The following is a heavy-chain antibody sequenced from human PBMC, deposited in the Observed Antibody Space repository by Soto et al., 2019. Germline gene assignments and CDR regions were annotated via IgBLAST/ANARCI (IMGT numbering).Heavy chain of an antibody. D-gene: IGHD2-2*01. J-gene: IGHJ4*02. Sequence: EVQLVESGGGLVQPGGSLRLSCAASGFTVSSNYMRWVRQAPGKGLEWVSVIYSGGSTYYADSVKGRFTISRDNSKNTLYLQMNSLRAEDTAVYYCARHFQRYCSSTRCPPLVDYWGQGTLVTVSS. CDR3: ARHFQRYCSSTRCPPLVDY. V-gene: IGHV3-66*04. CDR1: GFTVSSNY. CDR2: IYSGGST.